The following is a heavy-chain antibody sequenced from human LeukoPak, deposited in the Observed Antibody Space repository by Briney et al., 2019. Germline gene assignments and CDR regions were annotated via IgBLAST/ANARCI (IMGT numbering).Heavy chain of an antibody. V-gene: IGHV4-39*01. CDR3: ETYESSGYYRGWF. Sequence: SETLSLTCTVSGNSISSSSYCWGWIRQPPGKGLEWIGSIYYSGSTYYNPSLKSRVTIFLDTSKNQFSLNLSSVTAADTAVYYCETYESSGYYRGWFWGQGTLVTVSS. D-gene: IGHD3-22*01. J-gene: IGHJ4*02. CDR2: IYYSGST. CDR1: GNSISSSSYC.